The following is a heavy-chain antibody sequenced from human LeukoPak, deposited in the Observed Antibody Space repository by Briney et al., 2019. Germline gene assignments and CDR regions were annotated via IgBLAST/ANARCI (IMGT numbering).Heavy chain of an antibody. J-gene: IGHJ4*02. Sequence: SVTVSCKASGGTFSSYAISWVRQAPGQGLEWMGRIIPILGIANYAQKFQGRVTITADKSTSTAYMELSSLRSEDTAVYYCARDRDWNYPTVFDYWGQGTLVTVSS. CDR1: GGTFSSYA. D-gene: IGHD1-7*01. V-gene: IGHV1-69*04. CDR3: ARDRDWNYPTVFDY. CDR2: IIPILGIA.